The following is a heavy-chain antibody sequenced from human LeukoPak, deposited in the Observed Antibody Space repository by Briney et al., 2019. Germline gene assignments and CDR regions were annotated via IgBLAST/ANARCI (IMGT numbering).Heavy chain of an antibody. CDR1: GFTFSSDA. J-gene: IGHJ4*02. Sequence: GGSLRLSCAASGFTFSSDAMNWVRQAPGKGLEWVSRISDSGSTTYCADSVKGRCTISRDNSRNTLYLQMSSLRVEDTAVYYCAREFGSGSFDSWGQGTLVTVSS. D-gene: IGHD3-10*01. CDR3: AREFGSGSFDS. V-gene: IGHV3-23*01. CDR2: ISDSGSTT.